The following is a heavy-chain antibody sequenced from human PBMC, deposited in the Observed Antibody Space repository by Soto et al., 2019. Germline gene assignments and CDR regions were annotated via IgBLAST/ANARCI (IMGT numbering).Heavy chain of an antibody. CDR2: IKQDGSEK. CDR1: GFTFSSYW. D-gene: IGHD1-1*01. J-gene: IGHJ5*02. V-gene: IGHV3-7*03. Sequence: GSLRLSCAASGFTFSSYWMSWVRQAPGKGLEWVANIKQDGSEKYYVDSVKGRFTISRDNAKNSLYLQMNSLRAEDTAVYYCARANWNSPLGFDHWGQGTLVTVSS. CDR3: ARANWNSPLGFDH.